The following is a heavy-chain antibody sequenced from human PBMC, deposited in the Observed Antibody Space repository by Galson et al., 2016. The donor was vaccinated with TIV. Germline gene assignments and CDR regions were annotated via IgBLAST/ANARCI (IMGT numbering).Heavy chain of an antibody. V-gene: IGHV1-18*01. CDR2: ISAYTGNT. Sequence: SCKASDYTFTSYGISWVRQAPGQGLECMGWISAYTGNTNYAQKFQGRVTLTTDTSTSTAYMDLRSLRYDDTAVYYCARSLVQGVVSYYSGMDVWGQGTTVTVSS. D-gene: IGHD3-10*01. CDR1: DYTFTSYG. CDR3: ARSLVQGVVSYYSGMDV. J-gene: IGHJ6*02.